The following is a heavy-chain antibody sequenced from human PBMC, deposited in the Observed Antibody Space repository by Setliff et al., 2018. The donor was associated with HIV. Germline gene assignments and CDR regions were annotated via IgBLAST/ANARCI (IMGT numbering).Heavy chain of an antibody. D-gene: IGHD6-19*01. V-gene: IGHV4-59*01. CDR1: GGSISSYY. CDR2: IYYSGST. Sequence: SETLSLTCTVAGGSISSYYWSWIRQPPGKGLEWIGYIYYSGSTNYNPSLKSRVTISVDTSKNQFSLKLSSVTAADTAVYYCARVVPLRDSSGSIDYWGQGTLVTVSS. J-gene: IGHJ4*02. CDR3: ARVVPLRDSSGSIDY.